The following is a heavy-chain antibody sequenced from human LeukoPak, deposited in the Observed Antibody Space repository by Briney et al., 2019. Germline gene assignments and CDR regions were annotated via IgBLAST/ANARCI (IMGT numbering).Heavy chain of an antibody. CDR2: IRYDGSNK. Sequence: GGSLRLSCAASGFTFSSYSMNWVRQAPGKGLEWVAFIRYDGSNKYYADSVKGRFTISRDNSKNTLYLQMNSLRVEDTAVYYCAKDHLWGTSSWYFFDYWGQGTLVTVSS. CDR3: AKDHLWGTSSWYFFDY. J-gene: IGHJ4*02. V-gene: IGHV3-30*02. CDR1: GFTFSSYS. D-gene: IGHD6-13*01.